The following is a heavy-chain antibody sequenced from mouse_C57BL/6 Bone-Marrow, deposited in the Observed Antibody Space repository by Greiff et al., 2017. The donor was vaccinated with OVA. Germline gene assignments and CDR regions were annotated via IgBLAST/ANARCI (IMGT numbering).Heavy chain of an antibody. Sequence: SGAELVRPGASVKLSCTASGFNIKDYYMHWVKQRPEQGLEWIGRIDPEDGDTEYAPKFQGKATMTADTSSNTAYLQLSSLTSEDAAVYYCTTYYYGYEEVYFDYWGQGTTLTVSS. CDR2: IDPEDGDT. CDR3: TTYYYGYEEVYFDY. CDR1: GFNIKDYY. V-gene: IGHV14-1*01. D-gene: IGHD2-2*01. J-gene: IGHJ2*01.